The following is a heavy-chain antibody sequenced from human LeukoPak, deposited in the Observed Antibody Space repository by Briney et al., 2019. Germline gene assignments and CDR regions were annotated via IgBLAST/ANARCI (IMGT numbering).Heavy chain of an antibody. Sequence: PSETLSLTCAVYGGSFSGYYWSWIRQPPGKGLEWIGEINHSGSTNYNPSLKSRVTISVDTPKNQFSLKMSSVTAADTAVYYCARGPRRRYYYDSSGYYSEYFQHWGQGTLVTVSS. CDR3: ARGPRRRYYYDSSGYYSEYFQH. D-gene: IGHD3-22*01. CDR1: GGSFSGYY. CDR2: INHSGST. J-gene: IGHJ1*01. V-gene: IGHV4-34*01.